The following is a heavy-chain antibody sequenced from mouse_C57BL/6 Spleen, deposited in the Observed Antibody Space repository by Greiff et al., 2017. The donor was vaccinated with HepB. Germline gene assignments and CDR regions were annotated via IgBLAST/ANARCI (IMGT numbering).Heavy chain of an antibody. J-gene: IGHJ2*01. D-gene: IGHD1-1*01. V-gene: IGHV1-80*01. CDR1: GYAFSSYW. CDR3: AKERVYYGRGAFDY. CDR2: IYPGDGDT. Sequence: VQLQQSGAELVKPGASVKISCKASGYAFSSYWMNWVKQRPGKGLEWIGQIYPGDGDTNYNGKFKGKATLTADKSSSTAYMQLSSLTSEDSAVYFCAKERVYYGRGAFDYWGQGTTLTVSS.